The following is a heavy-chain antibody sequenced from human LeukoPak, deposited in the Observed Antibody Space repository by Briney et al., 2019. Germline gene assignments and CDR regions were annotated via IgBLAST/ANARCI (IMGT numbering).Heavy chain of an antibody. CDR1: CYTFTSYG. V-gene: IGHV1-18*01. CDR2: ISAYNGNT. Sequence: ASVKVSCKTSCYTFTSYGISWVRQAPGQGLEWMGWISAYNGNTNYAQKLQGRVTMTTDTSTSTAYMELRSLRSDDTAVYYCARIDIVVVPAAMRWGYYYYGMDVWGQGTTVTVSS. D-gene: IGHD2-2*01. J-gene: IGHJ6*02. CDR3: ARIDIVVVPAAMRWGYYYYGMDV.